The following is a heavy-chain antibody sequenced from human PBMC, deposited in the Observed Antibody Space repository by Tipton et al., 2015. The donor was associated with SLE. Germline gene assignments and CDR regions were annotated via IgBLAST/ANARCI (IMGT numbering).Heavy chain of an antibody. Sequence: TLSLTCNVSGGSISSGGYYWSWIRQHPGKGLEWIGYTYYSGSPYYNPSLKSRVTISVDTSKNQFSLKLNSVTAADTAVYYCARGPPFMEWERNWFDPWGQGTQVTVSS. CDR2: TYYSGSP. CDR3: ARGPPFMEWERNWFDP. J-gene: IGHJ5*02. CDR1: GGSISSGGYY. D-gene: IGHD3-3*02. V-gene: IGHV4-31*03.